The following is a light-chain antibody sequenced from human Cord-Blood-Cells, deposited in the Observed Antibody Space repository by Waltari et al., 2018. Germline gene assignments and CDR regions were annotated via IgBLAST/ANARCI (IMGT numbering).Light chain of an antibody. CDR3: QKYNSAPPT. J-gene: IGKJ4*01. CDR2: AAS. Sequence: DIQITQSPSSLSASVGDRVTITCPASQGISNYLAWYQQKPGKVPKLLIYAASTLQSGVPTRFSGSGSGTDFTLTISSLQPEDVATYYCQKYNSAPPTFGGGTKVEIK. V-gene: IGKV1-27*01. CDR1: QGISNY.